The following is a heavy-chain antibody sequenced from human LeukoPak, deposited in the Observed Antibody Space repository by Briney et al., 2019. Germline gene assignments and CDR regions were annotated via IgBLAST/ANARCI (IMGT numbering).Heavy chain of an antibody. CDR3: ARPGRSGAGTNHMDV. V-gene: IGHV4-39*01. D-gene: IGHD3-3*01. J-gene: IGHJ6*03. CDR1: GGSISSSNYY. CDR2: IYYSGCT. Sequence: SETLSLTCTVSGGSISSSNYYWGWIRQPPGKGLEWIGSIYYSGCTFYNPSLKSRVTISVDTSNNQFSLRLNSVPAADTAVYYCARPGRSGAGTNHMDVWGKGTTVTVSS.